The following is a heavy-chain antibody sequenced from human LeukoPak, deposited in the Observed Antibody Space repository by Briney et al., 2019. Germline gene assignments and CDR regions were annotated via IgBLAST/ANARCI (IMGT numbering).Heavy chain of an antibody. Sequence: ASVKVSCKASGYTFTGYYMHWVRQAPGQGLEWMGRINPNSGGTNYAQKFQGRVTMTRDTSISTAYMELSRLRSDDTAVDYCARDLRYYGSGSYRYWGQGTLVTVSS. V-gene: IGHV1-2*06. CDR2: INPNSGGT. CDR3: ARDLRYYGSGSYRY. CDR1: GYTFTGYY. D-gene: IGHD3-10*01. J-gene: IGHJ4*02.